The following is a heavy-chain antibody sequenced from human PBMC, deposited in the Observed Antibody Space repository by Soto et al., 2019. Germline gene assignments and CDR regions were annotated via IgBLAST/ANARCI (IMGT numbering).Heavy chain of an antibody. V-gene: IGHV1-69*01. J-gene: IGHJ6*02. CDR3: ARGRIIFGGYLYYYDYGMDV. CDR2: IIPIFGTA. CDR1: GGPFGRYA. D-gene: IGHD3-3*01. Sequence: QVQLVQSGAEVKKPGSSVKVSCKASGGPFGRYAISWVRQAPGHGLEWMGGIIPIFGTANYAQTFQGRVTITADEDKSTAYMELSSLRAEDTAVYYCARGRIIFGGYLYYYDYGMDVWGQGTTVTAS.